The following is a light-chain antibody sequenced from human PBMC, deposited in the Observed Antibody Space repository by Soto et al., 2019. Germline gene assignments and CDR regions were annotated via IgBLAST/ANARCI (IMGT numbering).Light chain of an antibody. Sequence: QSALTQPASVSGSPGQSITISCTGTTSDVGGYNYVSWHQQHPGKAPKLMIHEVRYRPSGVSNRFSGSESGNTASLTISGLQAEDEADYYCSSYTSSGTLVFGGGTKLTVL. CDR1: TSDVGGYNY. J-gene: IGLJ3*02. CDR3: SSYTSSGTLV. CDR2: EVR. V-gene: IGLV2-14*01.